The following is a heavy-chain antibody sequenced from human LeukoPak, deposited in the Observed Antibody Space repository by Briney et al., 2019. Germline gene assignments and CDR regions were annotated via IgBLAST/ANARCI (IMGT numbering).Heavy chain of an antibody. CDR2: INPSGAGT. J-gene: IGHJ1*01. CDR3: ARGAPVVVPSDYGPGYFRL. D-gene: IGHD2-15*01. CDR1: GYTFSTYY. V-gene: IGHV1-46*01. Sequence: AASVKVSCKASGYTFSTYYMHWLRQAPGHGLQWMGIINPSGAGTSYAQKFQGRVTMTRDTSTSTVYMELSSLRSEDTAVYYCARGAPVVVPSDYGPGYFRLWGRGTLVTVSS.